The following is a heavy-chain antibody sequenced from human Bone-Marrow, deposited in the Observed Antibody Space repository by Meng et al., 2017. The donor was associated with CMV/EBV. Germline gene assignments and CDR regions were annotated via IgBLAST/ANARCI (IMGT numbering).Heavy chain of an antibody. D-gene: IGHD5-18*01. J-gene: IGHJ4*02. CDR1: GFTFSNAW. CDR2: IKSKTDGGTT. CDR3: WSEDSYGS. V-gene: IGHV3-15*01. Sequence: GECGGGLRKAGGSLGLSCAACGFTFSNAWMSWVRQAPGKGLEWVGRIKSKTDGGTTDYAAPVKGRFTISRDDSKNTLYLQMNSLKTEDTAVYYCWSEDSYGSGGQGTLVTVSS.